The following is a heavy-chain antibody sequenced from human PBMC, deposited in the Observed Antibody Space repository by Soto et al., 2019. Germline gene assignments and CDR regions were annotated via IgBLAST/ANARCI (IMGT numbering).Heavy chain of an antibody. V-gene: IGHV3-23*01. CDR2: ISGGGGST. CDR3: ARASLAAAGSFDY. J-gene: IGHJ4*02. CDR1: GFTFSSYA. D-gene: IGHD6-13*01. Sequence: GGSLRLSCAASGFTFSSYAMSWVRQAPGKGLEWVSAISGGGGSTDYADSVKGRFTISRDNAKNTLYLHMNSLRAEDMAVCYCARASLAAAGSFDYWGQGTLVTVSS.